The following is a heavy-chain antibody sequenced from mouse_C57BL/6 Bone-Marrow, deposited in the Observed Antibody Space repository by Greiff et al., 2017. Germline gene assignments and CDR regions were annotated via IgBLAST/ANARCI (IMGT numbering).Heavy chain of an antibody. CDR1: GYTFTSYW. CDR2: IDPSDSYT. V-gene: IGHV1-69*01. J-gene: IGHJ3*01. Sequence: QVQLQQPGAELVMPGASVKLSCKASGYTFTSYWMNWVKQRPGQGLEWIGEIDPSDSYTNYNQKFKGKSTLTVDKSSSTAYMQLSSLTSEDSAVYYCARRGYYGFAYWGQGTLVTVSA. CDR3: ARRGYYGFAY. D-gene: IGHD1-1*01.